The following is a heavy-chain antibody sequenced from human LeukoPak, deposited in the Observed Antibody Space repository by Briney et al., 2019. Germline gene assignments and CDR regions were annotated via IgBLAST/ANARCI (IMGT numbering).Heavy chain of an antibody. V-gene: IGHV1-2*02. Sequence: ASVKVSCKASGYTFTGYYMHWVRQAPGQGLEWMGWINPNRGGTNYAQKFQGRVTMTRDTSISTAYMELSRLRSDDTAVYYCARETYYYYMDVWGKGTTVTVSS. J-gene: IGHJ6*03. CDR3: ARETYYYYMDV. CDR1: GYTFTGYY. CDR2: INPNRGGT.